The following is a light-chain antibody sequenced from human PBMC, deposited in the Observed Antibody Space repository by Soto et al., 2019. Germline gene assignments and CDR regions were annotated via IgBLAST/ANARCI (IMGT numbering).Light chain of an antibody. Sequence: DIVLPQAPDNLSLSPGDSAPLSCRVSQYTNGRYVAWYQQRPGLAPRLLVYGASTRASGIPPRFSGSGSGTDFTLTIRRVDPDDFAVYYCQQRMNWPLTFGRGAKV. CDR1: QYTNGRY. CDR3: QQRMNWPLT. CDR2: GAS. V-gene: IGKV3D-20*02. J-gene: IGKJ4*02.